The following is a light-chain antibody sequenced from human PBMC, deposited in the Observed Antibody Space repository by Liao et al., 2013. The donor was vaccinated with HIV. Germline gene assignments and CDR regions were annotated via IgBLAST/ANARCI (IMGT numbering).Light chain of an antibody. CDR1: VLAKKY. J-gene: IGLJ3*02. Sequence: SYELTQPSSVSVSPGQTARITCSGDVLAKKYARWFQQKPGQAPLLVIYKDTERPSGIPERFSGSSSGTTVTLTISGAQVEDEADYYCQAWDSGSAWVFGGGTKLTVL. V-gene: IGLV3-27*01. CDR2: KDT. CDR3: QAWDSGSAWV.